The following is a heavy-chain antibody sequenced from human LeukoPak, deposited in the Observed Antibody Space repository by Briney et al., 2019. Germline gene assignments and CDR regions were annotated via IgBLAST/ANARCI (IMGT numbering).Heavy chain of an antibody. V-gene: IGHV3-11*04. CDR1: GFTFSDYY. D-gene: IGHD3-22*01. Sequence: GGSLRLSCAASGFTFSDYYMSWIRQAPGKGLEWVSYISSSGSTIYYAGSVKGRFTISRDNAKNSLYLQMNSLRAEDTAVYYCASWTSDLDYYDSSGSQGGDYWGQGTLVTVSS. CDR3: ASWTSDLDYYDSSGSQGGDY. CDR2: ISSSGSTI. J-gene: IGHJ4*02.